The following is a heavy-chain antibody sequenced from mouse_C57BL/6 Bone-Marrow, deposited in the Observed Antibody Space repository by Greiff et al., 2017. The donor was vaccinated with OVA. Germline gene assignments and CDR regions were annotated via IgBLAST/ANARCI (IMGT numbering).Heavy chain of an antibody. CDR3: AGCNYPFDY. Sequence: VQLQESVAELVRPGASVKLSCTASGYTFTNSYMHWVKQRPEQGLEWIGRIDPANGNTKYAPKFQGKATITADTSSNTAYLQLSSLTSEDTANYYCAGCNYPFDYWGQGTTLTVSS. D-gene: IGHD2-1*01. V-gene: IGHV14-3*01. CDR1: GYTFTNSY. CDR2: IDPANGNT. J-gene: IGHJ2*01.